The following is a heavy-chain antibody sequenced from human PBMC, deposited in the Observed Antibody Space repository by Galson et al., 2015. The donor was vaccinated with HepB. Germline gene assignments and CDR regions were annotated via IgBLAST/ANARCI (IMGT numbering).Heavy chain of an antibody. Sequence: LRLSCAASGFTFSSYGMHWVRQAPGKGLEWVAVISYDGSNKYYADSVKGRFTISRDNSKNTLYLQMNSLRAEDTAVYYCAKDSGYDSYFDYWGQGTLVTVSS. V-gene: IGHV3-30*18. CDR3: AKDSGYDSYFDY. D-gene: IGHD5-12*01. J-gene: IGHJ4*02. CDR2: ISYDGSNK. CDR1: GFTFSSYG.